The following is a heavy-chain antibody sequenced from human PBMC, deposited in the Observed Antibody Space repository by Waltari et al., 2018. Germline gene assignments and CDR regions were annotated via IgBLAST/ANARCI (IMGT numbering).Heavy chain of an antibody. CDR1: GGSFSGYY. V-gene: IGHV4-34*01. D-gene: IGHD6-19*01. CDR2: INHSGST. J-gene: IGHJ6*04. Sequence: QVQLQQWGAGLLKPSETLSLTCAVYGGSFSGYYWSWIRQPPGKGLEWIGEINHSGSTNDNPSLKSRVTISVDTSKNQFSLKLSSVTAADTAVYYCARDPSSGWPRVDVWGKGTTVTVSS. CDR3: ARDPSSGWPRVDV.